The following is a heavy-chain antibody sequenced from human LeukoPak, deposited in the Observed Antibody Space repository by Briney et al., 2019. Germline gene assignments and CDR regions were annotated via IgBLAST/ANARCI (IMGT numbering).Heavy chain of an antibody. CDR1: GFTFSSYA. CDR2: ISYDGSNK. D-gene: IGHD5-18*01. J-gene: IGHJ4*02. V-gene: IGHV3-30-3*01. CDR3: ARDYTAMVKLDY. Sequence: PGRSLRLSCAASGFTFSSYAMHWVRQAPGKGLEGVAVISYDGSNKYYADSVKGRFTISRDNSKNTLYLQMNSLRAEDTAVYYCARDYTAMVKLDYWGQGTLVTVSS.